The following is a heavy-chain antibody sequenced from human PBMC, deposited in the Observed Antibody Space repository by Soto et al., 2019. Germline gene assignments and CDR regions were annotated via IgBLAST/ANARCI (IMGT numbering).Heavy chain of an antibody. CDR1: A. Sequence: ALLPASAAPDKGLEWVAVISYDGSNKYYADSVKGRFTISRANSKNTLYLQMNSLRAEDTAVYYCARFFSRHEEYPDIYTCGQ. V-gene: IGHV3-30-3*01. D-gene: IGHD2-2*01. CDR2: ISYDGSNK. CDR3: ARFFSRHEEYPDIYT. J-gene: IGHJ5*02.